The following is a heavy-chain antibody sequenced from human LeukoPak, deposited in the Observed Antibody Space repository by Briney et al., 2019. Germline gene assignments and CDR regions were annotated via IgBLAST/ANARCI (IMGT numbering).Heavy chain of an antibody. V-gene: IGHV5-51*01. CDR1: GYSFTTYW. D-gene: IGHD1-7*01. J-gene: IGHJ4*02. CDR3: ARRNYAGDDYYFDY. CDR2: IYPGDSDT. Sequence: GEFLKISCKGSGYSFTTYWIGWVRQMPGKGLEWMGIIYPGDSDTRYSPSFQGQATISADKSISTAYLQWSSLKASDTAMYYCARRNYAGDDYYFDYWGQGTLVTVSS.